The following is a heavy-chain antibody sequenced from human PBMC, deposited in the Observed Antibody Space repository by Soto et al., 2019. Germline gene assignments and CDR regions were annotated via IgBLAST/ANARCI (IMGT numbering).Heavy chain of an antibody. CDR3: ARDLRFGDYSGMDV. D-gene: IGHD3-10*01. CDR2: IYYIGST. Sequence: QVQLQESGPGLVKPSQTLSLTCAVSGGSISSGGYYWSWIRQHPGKGLEWIGYIYYIGSTHYNPYLKSRVTMSVDTSKNTFSLKLSSVTSADTAVYYCARDLRFGDYSGMDVWGQGTTVTVSS. CDR1: GGSISSGGYY. J-gene: IGHJ6*02. V-gene: IGHV4-31*11.